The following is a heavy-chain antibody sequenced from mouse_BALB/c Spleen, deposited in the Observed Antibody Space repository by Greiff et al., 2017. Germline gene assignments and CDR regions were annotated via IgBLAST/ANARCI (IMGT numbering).Heavy chain of an antibody. CDR3: AREGFYAMDY. CDR2: ISYDGSN. D-gene: IGHD3-1*01. V-gene: IGHV3-6*02. Sequence: EVKLMESGPGLVKPSQSLSLTCSVTGYSITSGYYWNWIRQFPGNKLEWMGYISYDGSNNYNPSLKNRISITRDTSKNQFFLKLNSVTTEDTATYYCAREGFYAMDYWGQGTSVTVSS. CDR1: GYSITSGYY. J-gene: IGHJ4*01.